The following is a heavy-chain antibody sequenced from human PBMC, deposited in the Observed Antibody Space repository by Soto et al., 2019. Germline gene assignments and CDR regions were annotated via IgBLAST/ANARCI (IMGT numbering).Heavy chain of an antibody. J-gene: IGHJ5*02. V-gene: IGHV1-3*01. CDR2: INPDNGNT. D-gene: IGHD2-15*01. CDR3: ARGIATSKFDP. Sequence: SVKVSCKASGYTFTRYTMNWVRQAPGQRLEWMGWINPDNGNTKSSQKFQDRVIITRDTSASTAYMDLSSLRSEDTAVYYCARGIATSKFDPWGQGTLVTVAS. CDR1: GYTFTRYT.